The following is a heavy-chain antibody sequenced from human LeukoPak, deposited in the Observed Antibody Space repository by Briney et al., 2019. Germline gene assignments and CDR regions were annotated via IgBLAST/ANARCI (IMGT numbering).Heavy chain of an antibody. V-gene: IGHV4-34*01. Sequence: SETLSLTCAVYGGSFSGYYWSWIRQPPGKGLEWIGEINHSGSTNYNPSLKSRVTISVDTSKNQFSLKLSSVTAADTAMYYCARTKWLRLDYWGQGTLVTVSS. D-gene: IGHD5-12*01. CDR3: ARTKWLRLDY. CDR2: INHSGST. J-gene: IGHJ4*02. CDR1: GGSFSGYY.